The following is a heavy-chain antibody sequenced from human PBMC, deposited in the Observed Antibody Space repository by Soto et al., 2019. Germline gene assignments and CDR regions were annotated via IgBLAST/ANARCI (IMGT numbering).Heavy chain of an antibody. D-gene: IGHD4-17*01. V-gene: IGHV4-34*01. CDR3: ARGILRTDLDY. CDR2: INHSGST. CDR1: GGSFSGYY. J-gene: IGHJ4*02. Sequence: QVQLQQWGAGLLKPSETLSLTCAVYGGSFSGYYWSWIRQPPGKGLEWIGKINHSGSTNYNPSLKSRVTISVDTSKNQFSLKLSSVTAADTAVYYCARGILRTDLDYWGQGTLVTVSS.